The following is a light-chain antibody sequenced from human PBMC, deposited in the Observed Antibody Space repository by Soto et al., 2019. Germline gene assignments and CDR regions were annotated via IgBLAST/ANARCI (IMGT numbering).Light chain of an antibody. Sequence: DIPMTQSPANLSASVGDRVTITCRASQSISTWLAWYQQEAGKAPKLLIHKASSLQSGVPSRFSGSGSGTDFTLTISSLHPDDFATYYCQQYNSYSPTFGQGTKVDIK. CDR1: QSISTW. CDR3: QQYNSYSPT. J-gene: IGKJ1*01. CDR2: KAS. V-gene: IGKV1-5*03.